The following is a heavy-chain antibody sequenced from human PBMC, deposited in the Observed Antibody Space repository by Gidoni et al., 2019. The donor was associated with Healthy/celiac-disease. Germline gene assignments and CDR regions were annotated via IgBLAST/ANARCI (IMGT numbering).Heavy chain of an antibody. J-gene: IGHJ4*02. CDR3: RGLHPVAGKDPSFDY. Sequence: QLQLQESGPGLVKPSATLSLTCTVPGCSISRSSYYWGWIRQPPGKGLEWIGSIYYSGSTYYNPSLKSRVTISVDTSKNQFSLKLSSVTAADTAVYYCRGLHPVAGKDPSFDYWGQGTLVTVSS. CDR2: IYYSGST. CDR1: GCSISRSSYY. V-gene: IGHV4-39*01. D-gene: IGHD6-19*01.